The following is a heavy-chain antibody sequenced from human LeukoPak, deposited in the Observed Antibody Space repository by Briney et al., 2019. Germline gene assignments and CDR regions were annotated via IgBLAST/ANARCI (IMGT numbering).Heavy chain of an antibody. CDR1: GYTLTELS. CDR2: FDPEDGET. V-gene: IGHV1-24*01. D-gene: IGHD3-22*01. J-gene: IGHJ4*02. Sequence: ASVKVSCKVSGYTLTELSMHWVRQVPGKGLEWMGGFDPEDGETIYAQKFQGRVTMTEDTPTDTAYMELSSLRSEDTAVYYCATDLHYYDSSGYYVDYWGQGTLVTVSS. CDR3: ATDLHYYDSSGYYVDY.